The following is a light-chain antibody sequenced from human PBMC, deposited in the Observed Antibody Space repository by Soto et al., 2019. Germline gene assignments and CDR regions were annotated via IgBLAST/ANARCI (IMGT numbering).Light chain of an antibody. V-gene: IGKV3-15*01. CDR2: GAS. J-gene: IGKJ2*01. Sequence: EIVMTQSPATLSVSPGERATLSCRASQSVSSNLAWYQQKPVQAPRLLIYGASTRATGIPARFSGSGSGTEFTLTIGSLQSEDFAVYYCQQYDYWPPYTFGQGTNLEIK. CDR1: QSVSSN. CDR3: QQYDYWPPYT.